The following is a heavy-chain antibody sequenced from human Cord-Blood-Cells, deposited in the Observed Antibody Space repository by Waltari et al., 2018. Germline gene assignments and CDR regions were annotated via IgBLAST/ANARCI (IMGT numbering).Heavy chain of an antibody. CDR1: GGSFSGYY. D-gene: IGHD2-2*02. V-gene: IGHV4-34*01. CDR3: ARVPYCSSTSCYSENWFDP. J-gene: IGHJ5*02. CDR2: INHSGRT. Sequence: QVQLQQWGAGLLKPSETLSLTCAVYGGSFSGYYWSWIRQPPGRGLEWIGEINHSGRTNYNPSLKSRVTIAVDTSKNQFSLKLSSVTAADTAVYYCARVPYCSSTSCYSENWFDPWGQGTLVTVSS.